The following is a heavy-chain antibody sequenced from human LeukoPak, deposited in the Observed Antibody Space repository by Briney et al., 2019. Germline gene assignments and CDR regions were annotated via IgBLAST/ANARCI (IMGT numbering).Heavy chain of an antibody. J-gene: IGHJ4*02. CDR1: GFTLSSYE. V-gene: IGHV3-74*01. CDR2: INSDGSRT. D-gene: IGHD2-21*02. CDR3: ARELPREVTLDY. Sequence: GGSLRLSCAASGFTLSSYEMHWVRQVQGKELVWVSRINSDGSRTGYADSVKGRFTISRDNAKNTLYLQMNSLRAEDTAIYYCARELPREVTLDYWGQGTLVTVSS.